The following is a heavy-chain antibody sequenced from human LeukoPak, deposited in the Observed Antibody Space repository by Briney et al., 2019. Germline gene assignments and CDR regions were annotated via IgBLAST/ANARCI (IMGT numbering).Heavy chain of an antibody. CDR2: ISYDGSNK. J-gene: IGHJ4*02. V-gene: IGHV3-30-3*01. CDR3: ARDRVAMVRGVNDLDC. D-gene: IGHD3-10*01. Sequence: PGRSLRLSCAASGFTFSSYAMHWVRQAPGKGLEWVAVISYDGSNKYYADSVKGRFTISRDNSKNTLYLQMNSLRAEDTAVYYCARDRVAMVRGVNDLDCWGQGTLVTVSS. CDR1: GFTFSSYA.